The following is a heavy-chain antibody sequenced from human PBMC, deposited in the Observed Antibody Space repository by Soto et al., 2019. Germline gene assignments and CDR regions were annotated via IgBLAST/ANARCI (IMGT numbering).Heavy chain of an antibody. Sequence: QVQLVESGGGVVQPGRSLRLSCAASGFTFSRYAVHWVRQAPGKGLEWVAVISYDGSNRYYADSVKGRFTISRDNSKNTLYLQMSSLRAGDTAVYYCARVLGTYSRVGTFDYWGHRTLVPVSS. CDR3: ARVLGTYSRVGTFDY. CDR2: ISYDGSNR. D-gene: IGHD1-26*01. CDR1: GFTFSRYA. V-gene: IGHV3-30-3*01. J-gene: IGHJ4*01.